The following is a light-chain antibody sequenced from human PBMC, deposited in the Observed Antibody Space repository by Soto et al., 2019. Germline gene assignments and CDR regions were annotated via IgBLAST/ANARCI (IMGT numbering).Light chain of an antibody. Sequence: QSVLTQPPSVSAAPGQTVTISCSGSSSNIGSKYVSWYQHLPGTAPKLLIYDNNKRPSGIPDRFSGSKSGTSATLDITGLQTGDEADYYCGTWDTSLSAWVFGGGTKLTVL. V-gene: IGLV1-51*01. J-gene: IGLJ3*02. CDR1: SSNIGSKY. CDR2: DNN. CDR3: GTWDTSLSAWV.